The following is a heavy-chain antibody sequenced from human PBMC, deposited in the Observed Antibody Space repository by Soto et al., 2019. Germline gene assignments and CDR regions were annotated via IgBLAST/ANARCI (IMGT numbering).Heavy chain of an antibody. D-gene: IGHD3-10*01. V-gene: IGHV3-9*01. CDR1: GFTFDDYA. CDR3: AKGPYGSGSYPVGY. Sequence: EVQLVESGGGLVQPGRSLRLSCAASGFTFDDYAMHWVRQAPGKGLEWVSGISWNSGVIGYADSVRGRFTISRDNAKNSLYLQMNSLRTEDTALYYCAKGPYGSGSYPVGYWGQGTLVTVSS. J-gene: IGHJ4*02. CDR2: ISWNSGVI.